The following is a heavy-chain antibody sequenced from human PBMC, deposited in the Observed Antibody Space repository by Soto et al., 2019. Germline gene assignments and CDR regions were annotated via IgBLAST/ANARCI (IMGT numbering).Heavy chain of an antibody. V-gene: IGHV3-30-3*01. CDR3: ARQLAGTGSRRAFDL. J-gene: IGHJ4*02. CDR1: GFTFSSYA. D-gene: IGHD6-19*01. Sequence: QVQLVESGGGVVQPGKSLRLSCAASGFTFSSYAMHWVRQAPGKGLEWVAVISYDGTNKYYADSVEGRFTISRDNSKNTLCRQMNSLRAEDTAVYYGARQLAGTGSRRAFDLWGQGTLGTVSS. CDR2: ISYDGTNK.